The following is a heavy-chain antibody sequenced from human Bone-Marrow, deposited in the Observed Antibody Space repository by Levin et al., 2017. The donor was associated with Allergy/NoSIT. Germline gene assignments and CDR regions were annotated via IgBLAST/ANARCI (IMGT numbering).Heavy chain of an antibody. D-gene: IGHD5-12*01. CDR1: GFTFSSYS. J-gene: IGHJ4*02. V-gene: IGHV3-21*01. Sequence: LSLTCAASGFTFSSYSMNWVRQAPGKGLEWVSSISSSSSYIYYADSVKGRFTISRDNAKNSLYLQMNSLRAEDTAVYYCARGGVGVATIMREHSFSDYWGQGTLVTVSS. CDR2: ISSSSSYI. CDR3: ARGGVGVATIMREHSFSDY.